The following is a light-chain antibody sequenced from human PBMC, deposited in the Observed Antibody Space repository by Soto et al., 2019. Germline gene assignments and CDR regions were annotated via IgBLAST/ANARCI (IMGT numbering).Light chain of an antibody. V-gene: IGKV1-5*01. Sequence: DIQMTQSPSSLSVSVGDRFTITCRASQIISSWLAWYQQKPGKAPKXXIYDASSLESGVPSRFSGSGSGTECTLTISSLQNDDFARYYCQQCDSYSWTFGQGTKVDIK. CDR3: QQCDSYSWT. J-gene: IGKJ1*01. CDR2: DAS. CDR1: QIISSW.